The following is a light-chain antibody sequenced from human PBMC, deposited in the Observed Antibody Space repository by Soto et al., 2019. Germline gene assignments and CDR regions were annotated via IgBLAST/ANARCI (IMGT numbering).Light chain of an antibody. Sequence: DIQMTQSPSTLSASVVYRVTITCRASQSISNWLTWYQQKPGKAPKLLIYDASSLESGVPSRFSGSGSGTEFTLTISSLQPDDFATYYCQQYNSYSQTFGQGTKVDIK. CDR3: QQYNSYSQT. J-gene: IGKJ1*01. V-gene: IGKV1-5*01. CDR1: QSISNW. CDR2: DAS.